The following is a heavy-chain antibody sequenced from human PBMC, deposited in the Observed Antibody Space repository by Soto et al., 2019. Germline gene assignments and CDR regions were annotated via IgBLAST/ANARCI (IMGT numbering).Heavy chain of an antibody. Sequence: PGGSLRLSCEASGFTFSTYWMSWVRQAPGKGLEWVANIMQDGSQKYLVDSVKGRFTISRDNAKNSRYLQRNSLRAEDTAVYYCARDGSCGRNLDSRGQRTLVRGSS. D-gene: IGHD2-15*01. CDR1: GFTFSTYW. CDR2: IMQDGSQK. V-gene: IGHV3-7*01. J-gene: IGHJ4*02. CDR3: ARDGSCGRNLDS.